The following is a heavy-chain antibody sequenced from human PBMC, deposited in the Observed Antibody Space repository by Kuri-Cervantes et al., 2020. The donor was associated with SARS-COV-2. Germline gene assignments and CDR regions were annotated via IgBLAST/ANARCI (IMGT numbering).Heavy chain of an antibody. D-gene: IGHD4-17*01. J-gene: IGHJ4*02. CDR3: ARELYGDYDVNFDY. V-gene: IGHV1-18*01. CDR1: GYTFSNYG. CDR2: ISAYYGDT. Sequence: ASVKVSCKASGYTFSNYGITWVRQAPGQGLEWMGWISAYYGDTDYAQNLQGRVTMTTDTSTSTAYMELRSLRSGDTAVYYCARELYGDYDVNFDYWGQGTLVTVSS.